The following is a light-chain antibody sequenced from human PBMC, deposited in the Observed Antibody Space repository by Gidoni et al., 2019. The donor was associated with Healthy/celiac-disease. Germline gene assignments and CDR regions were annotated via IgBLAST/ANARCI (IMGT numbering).Light chain of an antibody. Sequence: DPVTITCRASQSISSYLNWYQQKPVKAPKLLIYAASSLQSGVPSRFSGSGSGTDFTLTSSSLQPEDFATYYCQQSYSTRTTFGQGTKLEIK. J-gene: IGKJ2*01. V-gene: IGKV1-39*01. CDR3: QQSYSTRTT. CDR2: AAS. CDR1: QSISSY.